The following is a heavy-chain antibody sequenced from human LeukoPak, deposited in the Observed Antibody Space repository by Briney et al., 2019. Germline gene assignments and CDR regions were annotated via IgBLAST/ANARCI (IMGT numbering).Heavy chain of an antibody. CDR2: IYTSGST. Sequence: PSETLSLTCSVSGGSISSYYWSSIRQPAGKGLEWIGRIYTSGSTNYNPSLKSRVTMSVDTSKNQFSLKLSSVTAADTAVYYCARWRVAGMGNWFDPWGQGTLVTVSS. CDR3: ARWRVAGMGNWFDP. CDR1: GGSISSYY. D-gene: IGHD2-15*01. V-gene: IGHV4-4*07. J-gene: IGHJ5*02.